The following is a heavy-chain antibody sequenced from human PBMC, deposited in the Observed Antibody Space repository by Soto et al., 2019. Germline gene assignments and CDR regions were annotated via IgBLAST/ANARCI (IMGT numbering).Heavy chain of an antibody. V-gene: IGHV4-31*03. CDR1: GGSISSGGYY. Sequence: QVQLQESGPGLVKPSQTLSLTCTVSGGSISSGGYYWSWIRQHPGKGLEWIGYIYYSGSTYYNPSRTSRGTIAVDWFKNQFSLKLRSVAAEATAVYFCARYGWQLLVPSSIYGAYGHYGMDVWGKGTTVTLSS. D-gene: IGHD6-13*01. CDR3: ARYGWQLLVPSSIYGAYGHYGMDV. J-gene: IGHJ6*01. CDR2: IYYSGST.